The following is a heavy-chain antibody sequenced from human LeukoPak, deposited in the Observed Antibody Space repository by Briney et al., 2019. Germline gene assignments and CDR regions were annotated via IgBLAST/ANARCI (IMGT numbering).Heavy chain of an antibody. CDR3: ARDQGIAVAAGPYYYYGMDV. V-gene: IGHV6-1*01. J-gene: IGHJ6*02. Sequence: QTLSLTYAISGDRLYRHCAVWDWSRPSPSRGLGWLGRTYYRSKRYNDYAVSVKSPITINPYTSETQFSLKLNSVTPEDTAVYYCARDQGIAVAAGPYYYYGMDVWGQGTTVTVPS. CDR1: GDRLYRHCAV. CDR2: TYYRSKRYN. D-gene: IGHD6-19*01.